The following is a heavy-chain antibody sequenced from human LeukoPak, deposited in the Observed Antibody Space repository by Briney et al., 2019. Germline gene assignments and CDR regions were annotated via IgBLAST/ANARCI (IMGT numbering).Heavy chain of an antibody. CDR1: GFTFTSYA. CDR3: ARGALPYHAYMDV. D-gene: IGHD1-14*01. J-gene: IGHJ6*03. V-gene: IGHV3-48*04. CDR2: ISSGGSTK. Sequence: PGGSLRLSRAASGFTFTSYAMKWVRQAPGKGLECVSYISSGGSTKDYADSVKGRFTISRDNAKHSLYLQMNSLRAEDTAVYYCARGALPYHAYMDVWGSGTTVTVSS.